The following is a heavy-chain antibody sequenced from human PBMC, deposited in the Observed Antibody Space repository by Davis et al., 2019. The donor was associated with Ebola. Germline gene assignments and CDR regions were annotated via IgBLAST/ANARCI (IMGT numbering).Heavy chain of an antibody. CDR1: GFTFDDYG. V-gene: IGHV3-53*01. J-gene: IGHJ4*02. CDR3: ARDTRLEYSSGHQMFDY. D-gene: IGHD6-19*01. CDR2: IYSGGST. Sequence: GESLKISCAASGFTFDDYGMSWVRQAPGKGLEWVSLIYSGGSTYYADSVKGRFTISRDNSRNTLYLQMNSLRAEDTAVYYCARDTRLEYSSGHQMFDYWGQGTLVTVSS.